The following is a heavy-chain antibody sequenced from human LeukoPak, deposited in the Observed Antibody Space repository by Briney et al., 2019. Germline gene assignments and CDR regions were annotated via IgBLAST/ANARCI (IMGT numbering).Heavy chain of an antibody. J-gene: IGHJ4*02. Sequence: GGSLRLSCAASGFTFSSYSVNWVRQAPGKGLEWVSYISSSSSTIYYADSVKGRFTISRDNAKNSLYLQMNSLRAEDTAVYYCARDSSGWHRPDCFDYWGQGTLVTVSS. CDR2: ISSSSSTI. CDR1: GFTFSSYS. D-gene: IGHD6-19*01. CDR3: ARDSSGWHRPDCFDY. V-gene: IGHV3-48*04.